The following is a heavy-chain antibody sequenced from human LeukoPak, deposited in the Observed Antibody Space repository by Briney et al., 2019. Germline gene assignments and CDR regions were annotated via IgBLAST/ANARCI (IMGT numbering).Heavy chain of an antibody. CDR3: ARERVPYCTFTSCYGVCRY. V-gene: IGHV1-18*01. Sequence: VASVKVSCKASGYTFTSYGISWVRQAPGQGLEWMRWISAYNGYTNYAQKLQGRVSMTTDTSTSTAYMELRSLRSDDTAVYYCARERVPYCTFTSCYGVCRYWGQGTLVTVSS. CDR2: ISAYNGYT. D-gene: IGHD2-2*01. J-gene: IGHJ4*02. CDR1: GYTFTSYG.